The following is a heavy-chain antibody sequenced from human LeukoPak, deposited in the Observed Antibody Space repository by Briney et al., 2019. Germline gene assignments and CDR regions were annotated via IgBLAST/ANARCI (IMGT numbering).Heavy chain of an antibody. CDR3: ARDLYYYDSSGYVDY. CDR1: GYTFTGYY. V-gene: IGHV1-2*02. CDR2: INPNSGGT. Sequence: ASVKVSCKAFGYTFTGYYMHWVRQAPGQGLEWMGWINPNSGGTNYAQKFQGRVTMTGDTSISTAYMELSRLRSDDTAVYYCARDLYYYDSSGYVDYWGQGTLVTVSS. D-gene: IGHD3-22*01. J-gene: IGHJ4*02.